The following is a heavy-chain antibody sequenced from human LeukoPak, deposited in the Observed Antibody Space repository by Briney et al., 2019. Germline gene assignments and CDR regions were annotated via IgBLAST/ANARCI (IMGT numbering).Heavy chain of an antibody. CDR1: GFTFSTYG. J-gene: IGHJ3*02. V-gene: IGHV3-33*08. CDR3: ARSSGPFDI. CDR2: IWYDGSIK. D-gene: IGHD3-10*01. Sequence: AGGSLRLSCAASGFTFSTYGMHWVRQAPGKGLEWVAVIWYDGSIKYYGDSVKGRFTISRDNSKNTLYLQMNGLRGEDTAVYYCARSSGPFDIWGQGTMVTVSS.